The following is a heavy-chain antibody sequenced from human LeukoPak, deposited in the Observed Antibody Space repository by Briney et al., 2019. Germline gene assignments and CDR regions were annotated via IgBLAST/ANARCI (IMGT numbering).Heavy chain of an antibody. CDR1: GGSISSGSYY. CDR3: ARVPLYYDSSGHYMDA. J-gene: IGHJ6*03. V-gene: IGHV4-39*07. CDR2: IYHSGST. Sequence: PSETLSLTCTVSGGSISSGSYYWRWIRQPAGTGLEWIGSIYHSGSTYYNPSLKSRVTISVDTSKNQFSLKLSSVTAADTAVYYCARVPLYYDSSGHYMDAWGKGTTVTISS. D-gene: IGHD3-22*01.